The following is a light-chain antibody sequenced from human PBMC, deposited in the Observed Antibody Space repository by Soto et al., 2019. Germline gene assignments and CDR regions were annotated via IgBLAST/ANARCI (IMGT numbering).Light chain of an antibody. CDR3: QQTSTTLPT. J-gene: IGKJ5*01. CDR2: AAS. V-gene: IGKV1-39*01. Sequence: DIHMTQSPSSLSASVGDRVTITCRASQSISRNLNWYQQKPGKAPKFLIYAASTLHTGVPSRFSGSGSGTDFTPTISSLQPEDFATYYCQQTSTTLPTFGQGTRLEIK. CDR1: QSISRN.